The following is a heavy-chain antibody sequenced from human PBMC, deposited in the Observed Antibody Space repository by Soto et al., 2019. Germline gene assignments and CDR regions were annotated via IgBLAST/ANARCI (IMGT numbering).Heavy chain of an antibody. V-gene: IGHV4-59*01. D-gene: IGHD2-8*01. CDR1: GGSISGYH. J-gene: IGHJ6*02. CDR3: ARPSLYHNYGLDV. Sequence: QVQLQESGPGLVKPSETLSLTCTVSGGSISGYHWSWIRQPPGKGLEYIGYIYYTGITNYNPSLKGRVTISVDTSKNQFSLKLTSVTTADSAVYDCARPSLYHNYGLDVWGQGTTVTVSS. CDR2: IYYTGIT.